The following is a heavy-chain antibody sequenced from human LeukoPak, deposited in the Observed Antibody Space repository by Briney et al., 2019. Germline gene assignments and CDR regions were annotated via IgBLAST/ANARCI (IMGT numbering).Heavy chain of an antibody. CDR2: IYYSGST. CDR1: GGSIIIYY. V-gene: IGHV4-59*08. D-gene: IGHD3-22*01. Sequence: SATLSLTSTVSGGSIIIYYWSWIRQPPGQGLEWLGYIYYSGSTNYNPSLKSRVTISVDTSKNQFSLKLSSVTAADTAVYYCASTHTYYYDSSGYFLFDYWGQGTLVTVSS. CDR3: ASTHTYYYDSSGYFLFDY. J-gene: IGHJ4*02.